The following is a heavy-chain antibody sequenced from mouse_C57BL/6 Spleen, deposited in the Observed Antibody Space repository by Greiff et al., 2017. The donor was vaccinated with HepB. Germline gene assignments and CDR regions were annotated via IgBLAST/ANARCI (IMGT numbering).Heavy chain of an antibody. Sequence: EVKLQESGGGLVKPGGSLKLSCAASGFTFSSYAMSWVRQTPEKRLEWVATISDGGSYTYYPDNVKGRFTISRDNAKNNLYLQMSHLKSEDTAMYYCARRAYYYGSSYVYFDYWGQGTTLTVSS. CDR3: ARRAYYYGSSYVYFDY. D-gene: IGHD1-1*01. V-gene: IGHV5-4*03. J-gene: IGHJ2*01. CDR2: ISDGGSYT. CDR1: GFTFSSYA.